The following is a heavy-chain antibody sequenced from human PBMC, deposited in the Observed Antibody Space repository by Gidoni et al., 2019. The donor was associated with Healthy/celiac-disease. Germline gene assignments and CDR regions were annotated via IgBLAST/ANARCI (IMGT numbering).Heavy chain of an antibody. J-gene: IGHJ5*02. D-gene: IGHD2-8*01. CDR3: AREWSRAWFDP. V-gene: IGHV3-30-3*01. Sequence: QVQLVESGGGVVQPGRSLRLSCAASGFTFSSYAMHWVRQAPGKGLEWVAVISYDGSNKYYADSVKGRFTISRDNSKNTLYLQMNSLRAEDTAVYYCAREWSRAWFDPWGQGTLVTVSS. CDR1: GFTFSSYA. CDR2: ISYDGSNK.